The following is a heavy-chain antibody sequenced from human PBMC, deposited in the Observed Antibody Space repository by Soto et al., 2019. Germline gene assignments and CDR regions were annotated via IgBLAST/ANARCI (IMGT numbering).Heavy chain of an antibody. CDR1: GGSVSSGSYY. CDR3: ARGLGIAVAGIYYGMDV. V-gene: IGHV4-61*01. J-gene: IGHJ6*02. D-gene: IGHD6-19*01. CDR2: IYYSGST. Sequence: SETLSLTCTVSGGSVSSGSYYWSWIRQPPGKGLEWIGYIYYSGSTNYNPSLKSRVTISVDTSKNQFSLKLSSVTAADTAVYYCARGLGIAVAGIYYGMDVWGQGTTVTVSS.